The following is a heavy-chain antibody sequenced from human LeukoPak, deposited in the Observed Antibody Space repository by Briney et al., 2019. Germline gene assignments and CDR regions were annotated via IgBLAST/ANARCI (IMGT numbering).Heavy chain of an antibody. Sequence: SETLSLTCTVSGGSISSSSYYWGWIRQPPGKGLEWIGSIYYSGSTYYNPSLKSRVTISVDTSKNQFSLKLSSVTAADTAVYYCARGTPPSNRGMVAATRSFDYWGQGTLVTVSS. CDR3: ARGTPPSNRGMVAATRSFDY. D-gene: IGHD2-15*01. CDR1: GGSISSSSYY. V-gene: IGHV4-39*07. J-gene: IGHJ4*02. CDR2: IYYSGST.